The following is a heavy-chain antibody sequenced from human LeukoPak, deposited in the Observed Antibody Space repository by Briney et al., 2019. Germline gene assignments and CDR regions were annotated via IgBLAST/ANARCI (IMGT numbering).Heavy chain of an antibody. CDR3: AREYYCASSGYGSFGY. Sequence: LSLTCAVYGGSFSGYYWSWIRQPPGKGLEWVANIKEDGSEKYYMDSVKGRFTISRDNAKNSLYLQMSSLRAEDTAVYYCAREYYCASSGYGSFGYWGQGTLVTVSS. D-gene: IGHD3-22*01. CDR2: IKEDGSEK. CDR1: GGSFSGYY. V-gene: IGHV3-7*01. J-gene: IGHJ4*02.